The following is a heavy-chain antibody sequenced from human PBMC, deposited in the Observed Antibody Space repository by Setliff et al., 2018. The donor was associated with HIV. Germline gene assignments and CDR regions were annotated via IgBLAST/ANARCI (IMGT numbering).Heavy chain of an antibody. J-gene: IGHJ4*02. D-gene: IGHD3-16*01. Sequence: PGGSLRLSCAASGFTFSVHGMHWVRQAPGKGLEWVAFMRYDGSNKDYADSVKGRFTISRDNSKNTLFLQMNSLRPEDTAIYYCAKDKSYHDYIWGSSVLAYWGQGTLVTVSS. V-gene: IGHV3-30*02. CDR1: GFTFSVHG. CDR3: AKDKSYHDYIWGSSVLAY. CDR2: MRYDGSNK.